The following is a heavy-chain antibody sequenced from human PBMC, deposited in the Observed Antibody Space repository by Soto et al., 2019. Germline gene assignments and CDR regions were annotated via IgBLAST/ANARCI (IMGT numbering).Heavy chain of an antibody. D-gene: IGHD1-26*01. CDR1: GFTFSSYG. Sequence: QVQLVESGGGVVQPGRSLRLSCAASGFTFSSYGMHWVRQAPGKGLEWVAVISYDGSNKYYADSVKGRFTISRDNSRTTLYLQMNSLRPEDTAVYYCAKWGGSSPFDYWGQGTLVTVSS. CDR3: AKWGGSSPFDY. J-gene: IGHJ4*02. CDR2: ISYDGSNK. V-gene: IGHV3-30*18.